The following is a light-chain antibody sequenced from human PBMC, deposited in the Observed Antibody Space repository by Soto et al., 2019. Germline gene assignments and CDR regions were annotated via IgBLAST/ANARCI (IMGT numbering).Light chain of an antibody. Sequence: DVQMTQSPSSLSASVGDRVTITCRASQDINSWLAGYQQKPGKAPKSLIYAASSLQTGVPSRFSGSETGTDFTLTISSLQPEDSATYYFQQYNIYPLTFGGGTKVEIK. CDR1: QDINSW. CDR3: QQYNIYPLT. J-gene: IGKJ4*01. V-gene: IGKV1D-16*01. CDR2: AAS.